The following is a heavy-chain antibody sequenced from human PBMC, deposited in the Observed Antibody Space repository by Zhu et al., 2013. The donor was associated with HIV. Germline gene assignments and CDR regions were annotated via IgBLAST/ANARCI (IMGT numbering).Heavy chain of an antibody. Sequence: QVQLVESGGGVVQPGRSLRLSCAASGFTFSSYAMHWVRQAPGKGLEWVAVISYDGSNKYYADSVKGRFTISRDNSKNTLYLQMNSLRAEDTAVYYCAKDTGSGSYRLPKDYWGQGTLVTISS. CDR1: GFTFSSYA. V-gene: IGHV3-30-3*01. D-gene: IGHD3-10*01. J-gene: IGHJ4*02. CDR2: ISYDGSNK. CDR3: AKDTGSGSYRLPKDY.